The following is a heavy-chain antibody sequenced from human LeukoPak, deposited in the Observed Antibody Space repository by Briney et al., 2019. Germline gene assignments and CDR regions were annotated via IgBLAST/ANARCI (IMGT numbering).Heavy chain of an antibody. D-gene: IGHD2-21*01. Sequence: SETLSLTCAVYGGSFSGYYWSWIRQPPGKGLEWIGEINHSGSTNYNPSLKSRVTISVDTSKNQFSLKLSSVTDADTAVYYCAKMTIHGDSVLWGQGRLVTVSS. CDR1: GGSFSGYY. V-gene: IGHV4-34*01. J-gene: IGHJ4*02. CDR3: AKMTIHGDSVL. CDR2: INHSGST.